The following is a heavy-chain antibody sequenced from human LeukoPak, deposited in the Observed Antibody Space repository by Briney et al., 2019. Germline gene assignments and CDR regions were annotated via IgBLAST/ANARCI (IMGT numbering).Heavy chain of an antibody. V-gene: IGHV3-30-3*01. CDR1: RFTFSSYA. Sequence: PGRSLRLSCAASRFTFSSYAMHWVRQAPGKGLEWVAVISYDGSNKYYADSVKGRFTISRDNSKNTLYLQMNSLRAEDTAVYYCARATVTILLHTDYWGQGTLVTVSS. CDR2: ISYDGSNK. CDR3: ARATVTILLHTDY. J-gene: IGHJ4*02. D-gene: IGHD4-17*01.